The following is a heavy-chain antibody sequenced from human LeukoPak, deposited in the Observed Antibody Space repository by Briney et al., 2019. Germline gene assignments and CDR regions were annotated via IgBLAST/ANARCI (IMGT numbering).Heavy chain of an antibody. CDR3: AKDELDYDFWSGPANYYYYYYMDV. CDR1: GFTFSSYW. Sequence: PGGSLRLSCAASGFTFSSYWMSWVRQAPGKGLEWVANIKQDGSEKYYVDSVKGRFTISRDNSKNTLYLQMNSLRAEDTAVYYCAKDELDYDFWSGPANYYYYYYMDVWGKGTTVTVSS. J-gene: IGHJ6*03. CDR2: IKQDGSEK. V-gene: IGHV3-7*01. D-gene: IGHD3-3*01.